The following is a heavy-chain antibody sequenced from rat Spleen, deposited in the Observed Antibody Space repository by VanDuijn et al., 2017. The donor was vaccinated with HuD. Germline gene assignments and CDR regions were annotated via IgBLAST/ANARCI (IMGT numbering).Heavy chain of an antibody. D-gene: IGHD1-2*01. V-gene: IGHV2-41*01. J-gene: IGHJ2*01. CDR2: IWGDGST. Sequence: QVQLKESGPGLVQPSQTLSLTCTVAGFSLTNYHVHWVRQPPGKGLEWMGVIWGDGSTKYNSALKSRLSINRDTSKSQVFLKMNSLQTEDTAMYFCARSDFSSPYYFDYWGQGVMVTVSS. CDR3: ARSDFSSPYYFDY. CDR1: GFSLTNYH.